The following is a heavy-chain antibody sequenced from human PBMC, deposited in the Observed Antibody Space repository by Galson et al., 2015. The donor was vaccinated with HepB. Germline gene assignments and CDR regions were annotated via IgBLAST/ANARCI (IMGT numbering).Heavy chain of an antibody. J-gene: IGHJ4*02. D-gene: IGHD6-25*01. CDR1: GFTFNSYA. V-gene: IGHV3-23*01. CDR2: ISGSGT. Sequence: SLRLSCAASGFTFNSYAMSWVRQAPGMGLEWVSTISGSGTYYADSVKGRFTISRDNSKNTVFLQTNSLRGEDTAIYFCAKTFQSGSKAFDYWGQGTLVTVSS. CDR3: AKTFQSGSKAFDY.